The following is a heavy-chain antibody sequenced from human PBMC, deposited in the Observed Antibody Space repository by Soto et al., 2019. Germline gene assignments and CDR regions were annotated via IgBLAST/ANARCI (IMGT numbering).Heavy chain of an antibody. V-gene: IGHV4-4*02. Sequence: SETLSLTCAVSGGSISSSNWWSWVRQPPGKGLEWIGEIYHSGSTNYNPSLKSRVTISVDTSKNQFSLKLSSVTAADTAVYYCARSTGAPFDYWGQGTLVTVSS. CDR3: ARSTGAPFDY. D-gene: IGHD1-1*01. CDR2: IYHSGST. J-gene: IGHJ4*02. CDR1: GGSISSSNW.